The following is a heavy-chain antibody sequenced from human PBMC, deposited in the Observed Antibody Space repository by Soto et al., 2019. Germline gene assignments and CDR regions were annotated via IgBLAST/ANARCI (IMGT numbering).Heavy chain of an antibody. J-gene: IGHJ6*02. CDR3: ARDKAYGLDV. Sequence: GGSLRLSCAASEFAFNTYWMHWVRQVPGKGLEWVSRINGDGITRTYADSVKGRFTISRDNAENILYLQMNSLRAEDTAVYYCARDKAYGLDVWGQGTTVTVSS. V-gene: IGHV3-74*01. CDR2: INGDGITR. CDR1: EFAFNTYW.